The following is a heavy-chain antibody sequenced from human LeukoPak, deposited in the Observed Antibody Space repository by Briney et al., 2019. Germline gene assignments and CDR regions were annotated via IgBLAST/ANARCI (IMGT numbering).Heavy chain of an antibody. J-gene: IGHJ4*02. V-gene: IGHV1-69*13. CDR1: GGTFSSYA. D-gene: IGHD3/OR15-3a*01. Sequence: ASVKVSCKASGGTFSSYAISWVRQAPGQGLEWMGGIIPIFGTANYAQKFQGRVTITADESTSTAYMELSSLRSEDTAVYYCARGGPKAFMIWPEFDYWGQGTLVTVSS. CDR2: IIPIFGTA. CDR3: ARGGPKAFMIWPEFDY.